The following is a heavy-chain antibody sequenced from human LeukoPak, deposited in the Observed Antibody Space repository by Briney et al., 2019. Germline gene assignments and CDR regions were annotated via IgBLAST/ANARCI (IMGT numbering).Heavy chain of an antibody. Sequence: PSETLSLTCTVSSGSVSTSSYYWGWIRQPPGTGLEWIGEINHSGSTNYNPSLKSRVTISVDTSKNQFSLKLSSVTAADTAVYYCARGRARITMIVVVITGGPRAFDIWGQGTMVTVSS. CDR2: INHSGST. D-gene: IGHD3-22*01. CDR3: ARGRARITMIVVVITGGPRAFDI. V-gene: IGHV4-39*07. CDR1: SGSVSTSSYY. J-gene: IGHJ3*02.